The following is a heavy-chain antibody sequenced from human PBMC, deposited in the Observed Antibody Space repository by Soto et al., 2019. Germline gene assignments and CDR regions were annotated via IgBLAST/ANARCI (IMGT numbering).Heavy chain of an antibody. CDR1: GGTFSSYT. CDR2: IIPILGIA. Sequence: QVQLVQSGAEVKKPGSSVKVSCKASGGTFSSYTISWVRQAPGQGLEWMGRIIPILGIANYAQKFQGRVTITADKSTSTAYMGLSSLRSEDTAVYYCARDPSGGDEPQYYYYGMDVWGQGTTVTVSS. D-gene: IGHD2-21*01. J-gene: IGHJ6*02. V-gene: IGHV1-69*08. CDR3: ARDPSGGDEPQYYYYGMDV.